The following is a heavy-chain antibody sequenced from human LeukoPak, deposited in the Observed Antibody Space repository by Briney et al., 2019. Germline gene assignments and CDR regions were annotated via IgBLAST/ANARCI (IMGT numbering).Heavy chain of an antibody. CDR1: GYSFTSYW. Sequence: GESLKISCKGSGYSFTSYWIGWVRQMPGKGLERMGIIYPGDSDTRYSPSFQGQVTISADKSISTAYLQWSSLKASDTAMYYCARPLRPPGYSSGWYFQHWGQGTLVTVSS. D-gene: IGHD6-19*01. CDR3: ARPLRPPGYSSGWYFQH. CDR2: IYPGDSDT. J-gene: IGHJ1*01. V-gene: IGHV5-51*01.